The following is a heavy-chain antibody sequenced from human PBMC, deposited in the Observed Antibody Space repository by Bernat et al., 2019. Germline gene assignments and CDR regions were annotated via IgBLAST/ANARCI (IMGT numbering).Heavy chain of an antibody. D-gene: IGHD5-18*01. CDR1: GFTFSSYW. CDR3: ARSMVSDPLEVDDY. Sequence: VQLVESGGGVVQPGRSLRLSCAASGFTFSSYWMSWVRQAPGKGLEWVANIKQDGSEKYYVDSVKGRFTISRDNAKNSLYLQMNSLRAEDTAVYYCARSMVSDPLEVDDYWGQGTLVTVSS. CDR2: IKQDGSEK. V-gene: IGHV3-7*01. J-gene: IGHJ4*02.